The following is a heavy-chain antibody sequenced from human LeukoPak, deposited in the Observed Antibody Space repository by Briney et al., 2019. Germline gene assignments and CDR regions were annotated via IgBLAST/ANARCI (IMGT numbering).Heavy chain of an antibody. Sequence: ASVKVSCKASGYTFTSYGISWVRQAPGQGLEWMGWISAYNGNTNYAQKLQGRVTMTTDTSTSTAYMELRSLRSDDTAVYYCARVIIAAAGSYNWFDPWGQGTLVTVPS. CDR2: ISAYNGNT. J-gene: IGHJ5*02. CDR1: GYTFTSYG. V-gene: IGHV1-18*04. D-gene: IGHD6-13*01. CDR3: ARVIIAAAGSYNWFDP.